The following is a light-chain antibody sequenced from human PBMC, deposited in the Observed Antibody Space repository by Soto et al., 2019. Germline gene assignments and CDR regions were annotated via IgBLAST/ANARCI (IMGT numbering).Light chain of an antibody. CDR1: SSDIGIYKY. V-gene: IGLV2-14*01. J-gene: IGLJ1*01. Sequence: QSALTEPASLSGSPGQSIAISCTGSSSDIGIYKYVSWYQQHPGKVPKLIIYEVTNRPSGVSNRFSGSKSGNTASLTISGLQAEDEADYYCSSYTSSSTLNVFGTGTKVTVL. CDR3: SSYTSSSTLNV. CDR2: EVT.